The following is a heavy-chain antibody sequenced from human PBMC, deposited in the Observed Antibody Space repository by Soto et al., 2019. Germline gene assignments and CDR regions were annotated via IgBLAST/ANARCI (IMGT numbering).Heavy chain of an antibody. CDR3: ARGATTYKKNWGSATEDYYYYYMDV. J-gene: IGHJ6*03. CDR1: GGSISSGGYY. V-gene: IGHV4-31*03. Sequence: SETLSLTCTVSGGSISSGGYYWSWIRQHPGKGLEWIGYIYYSGSTYYNPSLKSRVTISVDTSKSQFSLKLSSVTAADTAVYYCARGATTYKKNWGSATEDYYYYYMDVWGKGTTVTVSS. D-gene: IGHD7-27*01. CDR2: IYYSGST.